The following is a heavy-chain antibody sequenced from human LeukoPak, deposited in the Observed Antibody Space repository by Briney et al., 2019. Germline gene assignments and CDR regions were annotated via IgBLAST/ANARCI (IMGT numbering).Heavy chain of an antibody. CDR2: IVPIFGTA. Sequence: GASVKVSCKASGGTFSSYAISWVRQAPGQGLEWMGRIVPIFGTANYAQKFQGRVTISTDESTSTAYMELSSLRSEDTAVYYCARGSIVVVGARVPFYFDYWGQGTLVTVSS. CDR1: GGTFSSYA. D-gene: IGHD2-15*01. CDR3: ARGSIVVVGARVPFYFDY. J-gene: IGHJ4*02. V-gene: IGHV1-69*05.